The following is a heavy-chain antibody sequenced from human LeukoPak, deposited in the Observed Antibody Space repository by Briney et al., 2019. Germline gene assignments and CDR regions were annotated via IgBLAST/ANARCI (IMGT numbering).Heavy chain of an antibody. CDR1: GGSISTFY. CDR2: IYYSGST. Sequence: SETLSLTCTVSGGSISTFYWHWIRQPPGKGLEWIGHIYYSGSTNYNPSLKSRVTISVDTSKNQFSLKLSSVTAADTAVYYCARDRRYSYGSDYYYGMDVWGQGTTVTVSS. D-gene: IGHD5-18*01. CDR3: ARDRRYSYGSDYYYGMDV. J-gene: IGHJ6*02. V-gene: IGHV4-59*01.